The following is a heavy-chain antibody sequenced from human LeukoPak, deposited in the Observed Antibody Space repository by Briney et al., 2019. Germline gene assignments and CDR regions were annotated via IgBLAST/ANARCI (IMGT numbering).Heavy chain of an antibody. D-gene: IGHD6-19*01. CDR2: INPNSGGT. CDR1: GYTFTVYY. V-gene: IGHV1-2*02. CDR3: ARGEWLDGDY. Sequence: AAVTVSRKSSGYTFTVYYMHWLRQAPGQGLEWMGWINPNSGGTNYAQKFQGRVTMTRDTSISTAYMELSRLRSDDAAVYYCARGEWLDGDYWGQGTLVTVSS. J-gene: IGHJ4*02.